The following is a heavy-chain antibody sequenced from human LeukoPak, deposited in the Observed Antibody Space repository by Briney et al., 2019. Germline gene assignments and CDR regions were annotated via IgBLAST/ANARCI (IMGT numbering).Heavy chain of an antibody. CDR3: ANHDLGCGGDCYTDRTYFDY. Sequence: HAGGSLRLSCAASGFTFSSYGMSWVRQAPGKGLEWVSAISGSGGSTYCADSVKGRFTISRDNSKNTLYLQMNSLRAEDTAVYYCANHDLGCGGDCYTDRTYFDYWGQGTLVTVSS. J-gene: IGHJ4*02. D-gene: IGHD2-21*02. CDR2: ISGSGGST. CDR1: GFTFSSYG. V-gene: IGHV3-23*01.